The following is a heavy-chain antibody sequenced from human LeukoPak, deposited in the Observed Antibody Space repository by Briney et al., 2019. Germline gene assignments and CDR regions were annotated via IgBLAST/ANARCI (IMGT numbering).Heavy chain of an antibody. CDR2: ISYDGSNK. Sequence: PGRSLRLSCAASGFTFSSYGMHWVRQAPGKGLEWVAVISYDGSNKYYADSVKGRFTISRDNSKNTLYLQMNSLRAEDTAVYYCAKDWYYYDSSGSKNDYWGQGTLVTVSS. CDR1: GFTFSSYG. J-gene: IGHJ4*02. V-gene: IGHV3-30*18. CDR3: AKDWYYYDSSGSKNDY. D-gene: IGHD3-22*01.